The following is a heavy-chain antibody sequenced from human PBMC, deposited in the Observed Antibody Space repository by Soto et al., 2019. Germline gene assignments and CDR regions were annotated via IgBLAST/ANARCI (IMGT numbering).Heavy chain of an antibody. Sequence: ASVKVSCKASGGTFSSYTISWVRQAPGQGLEWMGRIIPILGIANYAQKFQGRVTITADKSTSTAYMELSSLRSEGTAVYYCARDSSGYYYNYYGMDVWGQGTTVTV. CDR2: IIPILGIA. D-gene: IGHD3-22*01. V-gene: IGHV1-69*04. CDR1: GGTFSSYT. CDR3: ARDSSGYYYNYYGMDV. J-gene: IGHJ6*02.